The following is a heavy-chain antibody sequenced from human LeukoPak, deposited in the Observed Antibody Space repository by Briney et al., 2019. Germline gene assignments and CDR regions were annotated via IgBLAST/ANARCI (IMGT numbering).Heavy chain of an antibody. V-gene: IGHV4-34*01. CDR2: INHSGST. J-gene: IGHJ4*02. CDR1: GGSFSGYY. CDR3: ARGLGDGYRFFDY. D-gene: IGHD5-12*01. Sequence: SETLSLTCAVYGGSFSGYYWSWIRQPPGKGLEWIGEINHSGSTNYNPSLKSRVTISVDTSKNQFSLKLSSVTAADTAVYYCARGLGDGYRFFDYWGQGTLVTVSP.